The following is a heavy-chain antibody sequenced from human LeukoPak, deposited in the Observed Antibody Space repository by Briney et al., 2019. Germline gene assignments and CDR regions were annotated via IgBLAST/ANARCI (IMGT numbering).Heavy chain of an antibody. V-gene: IGHV1-24*01. CDR1: GYTLTELS. CDR3: ATAFGIPGYYYGMDV. J-gene: IGHJ6*02. CDR2: FDPEDGET. D-gene: IGHD3-16*01. Sequence: ASVKVSCKVSGYTLTELSMHWVRQAPGKGLEWMGGFDPEDGETVYAQKFQGRVTMTEDTSTGTAYMELSSLRSEDTAVYYCATAFGIPGYYYGMDVWGQGTTVTVSS.